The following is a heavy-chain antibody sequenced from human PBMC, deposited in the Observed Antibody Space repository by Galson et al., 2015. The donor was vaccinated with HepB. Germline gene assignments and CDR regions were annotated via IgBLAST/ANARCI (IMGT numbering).Heavy chain of an antibody. J-gene: IGHJ5*02. CDR1: GGSISNSNSY. Sequence: LSLTCTVSGGSISNSNSYWGWLRQPPGKGLEWIGNIYHTGSTSYNPSLKSRVTISVDTSKNQFSLKMSSMTATDTAVYYCARREYQLLVSWFDPWGQGILVTVSS. V-gene: IGHV4-39*01. CDR2: IYHTGST. CDR3: ARREYQLLVSWFDP. D-gene: IGHD6-6*01.